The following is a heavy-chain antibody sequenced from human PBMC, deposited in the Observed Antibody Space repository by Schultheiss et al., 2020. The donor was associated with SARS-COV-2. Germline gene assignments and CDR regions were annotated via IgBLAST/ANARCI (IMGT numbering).Heavy chain of an antibody. J-gene: IGHJ5*02. Sequence: GGSLRLSCTGSGFTFSSYAMSWVRQAPGKGLEFVASIRSSGRDIYYADSMQGRFTVSRDNANNSLYLQMRSLRAEDTAVYYCVRDRSWWTPYNCFDLWGRGTLVTVSS. CDR2: IRSSGRDI. D-gene: IGHD2-15*01. CDR3: VRDRSWWTPYNCFDL. CDR1: GFTFSSYA. V-gene: IGHV3-21*01.